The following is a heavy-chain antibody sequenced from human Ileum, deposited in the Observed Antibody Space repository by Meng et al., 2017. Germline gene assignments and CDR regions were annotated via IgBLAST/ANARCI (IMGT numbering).Heavy chain of an antibody. D-gene: IGHD1-7*01. CDR3: ARDLFTAQLRNQHPFNWFDP. CDR2: IHHSGST. V-gene: IGHV4-38-2*02. CDR1: GFSISSDYY. J-gene: IGHJ5*02. Sequence: SETLSLTCAVSGFSISSDYYWGWFRQSPGKGLEWIATIHHSGSTYFKASLKSRVSMSIDTSKNQFSLNLGSVTAADTAIYYCARDLFTAQLRNQHPFNWFDPWGQGTLVTVSS.